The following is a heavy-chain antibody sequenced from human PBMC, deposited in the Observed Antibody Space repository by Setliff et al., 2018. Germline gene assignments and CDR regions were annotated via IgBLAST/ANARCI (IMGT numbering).Heavy chain of an antibody. D-gene: IGHD3-10*01. J-gene: IGHJ6*03. CDR1: GDSISSGNW. Sequence: SETLTLTCAVSGDSISSGNWWSWVRQPPEKGREWIGEINHSGNTNYNPSLKSRVTISVDKSTNQFSLKLNSVTAADTAAYYCARVFFGVNDGLYHYFNMDIWGKGTTVTVSS. CDR2: INHSGNT. V-gene: IGHV4-4*02. CDR3: ARVFFGVNDGLYHYFNMDI.